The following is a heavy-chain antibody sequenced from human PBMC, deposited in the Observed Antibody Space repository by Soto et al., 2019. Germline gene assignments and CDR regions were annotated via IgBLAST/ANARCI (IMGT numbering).Heavy chain of an antibody. CDR1: GFTFSSYA. Sequence: GGSLRLSCAASGFTFSSYAMSWVRQAPGKGLEWVSAISGSGGSTYYADSVKGRFTISRANSKNTLYLQMNSLRAEDTAVYYCANALGAYYYDSSGYPDDAFDIWGQGTMVTVSS. V-gene: IGHV3-23*01. J-gene: IGHJ3*02. D-gene: IGHD3-22*01. CDR3: ANALGAYYYDSSGYPDDAFDI. CDR2: ISGSGGST.